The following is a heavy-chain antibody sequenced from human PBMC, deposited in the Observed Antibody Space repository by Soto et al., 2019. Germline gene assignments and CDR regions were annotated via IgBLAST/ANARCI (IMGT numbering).Heavy chain of an antibody. V-gene: IGHV4-4*07. CDR3: VRYGMKPLREWFDP. J-gene: IGHJ5*02. CDR1: GASISGFY. CDR2: IYATGTT. Sequence: SETLSLTCTVSGASISGFYWSWIRKSAGKGLEWIGRIYATGTTDYNPSLKSRVMMSVDTSKKQFSLKLRSVTAADTAVYYCVRYGMKPLREWFDPRCQGIALTLSS. D-gene: IGHD1-1*01.